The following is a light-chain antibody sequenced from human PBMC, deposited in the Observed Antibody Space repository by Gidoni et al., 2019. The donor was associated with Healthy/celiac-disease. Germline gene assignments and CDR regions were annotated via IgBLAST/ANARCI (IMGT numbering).Light chain of an antibody. CDR2: GAS. CDR1: QSVSSN. V-gene: IGKV3-15*01. CDR3: QQYNNWGVT. J-gene: IGKJ2*01. Sequence: EIVMTQTPATLSVSPGERATLSCRASQSVSSNIAWYQQKPGQAPRLLNYGASTRATGNPARFSGSGSGTEFTITISSLQSEDFAVYYCQQYNNWGVTFGQGTKLEIK.